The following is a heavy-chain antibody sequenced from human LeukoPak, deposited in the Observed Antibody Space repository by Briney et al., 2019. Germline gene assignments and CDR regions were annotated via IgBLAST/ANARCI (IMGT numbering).Heavy chain of an antibody. D-gene: IGHD2-21*01. Sequence: PWASVKVSCKASGYTFTDYYMHWVRQAPGQGLEWMGWINPSSGVTNYAQKFQGRVTMTSDTSISTAYLELSRLRSDDTAFYYCARGSKPGYTYGGGYWGQGTLVTVSS. V-gene: IGHV1-2*02. J-gene: IGHJ4*02. CDR1: GYTFTDYY. CDR2: INPSSGVT. CDR3: ARGSKPGYTYGGGY.